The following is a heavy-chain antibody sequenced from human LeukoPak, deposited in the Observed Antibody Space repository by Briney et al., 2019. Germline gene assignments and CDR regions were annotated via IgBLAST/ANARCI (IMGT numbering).Heavy chain of an antibody. CDR2: IYSGGST. Sequence: GGSLRLSCAASGFTVSSSYMSWVRQAPGKGLEWVSVIYSGGSTYYADSVKGRFTISRDNSKNTLYLQMNSLRAEDTAVYYCARNIAVAGIAEYFQHWGQGTLVTVSS. J-gene: IGHJ1*01. D-gene: IGHD6-19*01. CDR1: GFTVSSSY. V-gene: IGHV3-53*01. CDR3: ARNIAVAGIAEYFQH.